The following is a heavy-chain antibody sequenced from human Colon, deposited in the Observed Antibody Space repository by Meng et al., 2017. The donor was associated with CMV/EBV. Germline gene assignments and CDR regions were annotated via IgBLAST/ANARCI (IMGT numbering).Heavy chain of an antibody. CDR3: AGDRVSMVRGVIYDYYGMDV. CDR1: GDSVSSNSAA. CDR2: TYYKSKWYD. D-gene: IGHD3-10*01. J-gene: IGHJ6*02. V-gene: IGHV6-1*01. Sequence: SETLSLTCAISGDSVSSNSAAWNWVRQSPSRGLEWLGRTYYKSKWYDDYAVAVKSRITITPDTSTNRFSLHLKSVTPEDTAVYYCAGDRVSMVRGVIYDYYGMDVWGQGTTVTVSS.